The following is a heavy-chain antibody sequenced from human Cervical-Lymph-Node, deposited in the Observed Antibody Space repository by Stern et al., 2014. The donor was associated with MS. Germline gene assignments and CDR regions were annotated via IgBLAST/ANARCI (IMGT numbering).Heavy chain of an antibody. CDR2: IYHGDSDT. J-gene: IGHJ6*02. CDR3: ARRPPDCSSTSCYGMDV. D-gene: IGHD2-2*01. V-gene: IGHV5-51*01. CDR1: GYSFRKYW. Sequence: VQLVQSGGEVKKPGESLKISCKGSGYSFRKYWIGWVRQMPGKGLKWMGIIYHGDSDTRYSPSFQGQVTISADISINTAYLQWESLKASDTAMYYCARRPPDCSSTSCYGMDVWGQGTTVIVSS.